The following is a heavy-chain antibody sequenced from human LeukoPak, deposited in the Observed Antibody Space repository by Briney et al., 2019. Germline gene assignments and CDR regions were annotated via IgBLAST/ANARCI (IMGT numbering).Heavy chain of an antibody. CDR3: TRYYSDSSGYFDY. V-gene: IGHV3-73*01. J-gene: IGHJ4*02. CDR1: GFTFSGSA. Sequence: GGSLRLSCAASGFTFSGSAMHWVRQASGKGLEWVSRIRSKANSYATAYAASVKGRFTISRDDSKNTAYLQMNSLKTEDTAVYYCTRYYSDSSGYFDYWGQGTLVTVSS. D-gene: IGHD3-22*01. CDR2: IRSKANSYAT.